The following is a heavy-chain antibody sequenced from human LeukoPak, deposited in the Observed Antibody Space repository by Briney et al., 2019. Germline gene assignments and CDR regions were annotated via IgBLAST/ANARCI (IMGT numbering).Heavy chain of an antibody. V-gene: IGHV3-21*05. Sequence: GGSLRLSCAASGFTFSSYRMNWVRQAPGKGLEWVSYINSSSSEIYYVDSVKGRFTISRDNAKNSLYLQMNSLRAEDTAVYYCARDAVVAAVSGSWCDPWGEGTLITVSS. CDR3: ARDAVVAAVSGSWCDP. CDR2: INSSSSEI. CDR1: GFTFSSYR. D-gene: IGHD2-15*01. J-gene: IGHJ5*02.